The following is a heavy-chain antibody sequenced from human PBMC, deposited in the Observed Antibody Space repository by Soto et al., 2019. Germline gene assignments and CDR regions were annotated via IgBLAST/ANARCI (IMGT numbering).Heavy chain of an antibody. D-gene: IGHD2-21*02. CDR1: GFTFSSYA. CDR3: ASDFVVVTATHHFDY. CDR2: ISYDGSNK. Sequence: QVQLVESGGGVVQPGRSLRLSCAASGFTFSSYAMHWVRQAPGKGLEWVAVISYDGSNKYYADSVKGRFTISRDNSKNTLDRQMNSLSAEETAVYYCASDFVVVTATHHFDYWGQGTLVTVSS. J-gene: IGHJ4*02. V-gene: IGHV3-30-3*01.